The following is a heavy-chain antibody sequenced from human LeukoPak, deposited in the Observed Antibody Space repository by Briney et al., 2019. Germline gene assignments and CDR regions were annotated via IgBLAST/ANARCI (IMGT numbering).Heavy chain of an antibody. CDR3: ARHVVAVGFDY. D-gene: IGHD3-22*01. J-gene: IGHJ4*02. CDR1: GFTFSNYW. V-gene: IGHV3-21*01. Sequence: GGSLRLSCAASGFTFSNYWMHWVRQAPGKGLVWVSSITSSSRYIYYADSVKGRFTISRDNAKNSLYLQMNSLRAEDTAVYYCARHVVAVGFDYWGQGTLVTVSS. CDR2: ITSSSRYI.